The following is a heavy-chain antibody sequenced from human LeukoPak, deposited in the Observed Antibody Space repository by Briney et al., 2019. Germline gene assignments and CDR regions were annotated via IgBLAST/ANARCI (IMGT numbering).Heavy chain of an antibody. J-gene: IGHJ4*02. V-gene: IGHV4-34*01. CDR1: GGSFSGYY. D-gene: IGHD3-10*01. CDR2: INHSGST. Sequence: SETLSLTCAVYGGSFSGYYWSWIRQPPGKGLEWIGEINHSGSTNYNPSLKSRVTISVDTSKNQFSLKLSSVTAADTAVYYCARGEAYGSGSYYSGYYFDYWGQGTLVTVSS. CDR3: ARGEAYGSGSYYSGYYFDY.